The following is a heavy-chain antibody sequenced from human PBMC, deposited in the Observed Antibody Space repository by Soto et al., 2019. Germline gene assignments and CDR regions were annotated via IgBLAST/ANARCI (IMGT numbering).Heavy chain of an antibody. CDR3: AAAGATGSRFDY. J-gene: IGHJ4*02. D-gene: IGHD1-26*01. CDR2: IVVGSGNT. V-gene: IGHV1-58*02. CDR1: GFTFTSSA. Sequence: ASVKVSCKASGFTFTSSAMQWVRQARGQRLEWIGWIVVGSGNTNYAQKFQERVTITRDMSTSTAYMELSSLRSEDTAVYYCAAAGATGSRFDYWAQGTLVTVSS.